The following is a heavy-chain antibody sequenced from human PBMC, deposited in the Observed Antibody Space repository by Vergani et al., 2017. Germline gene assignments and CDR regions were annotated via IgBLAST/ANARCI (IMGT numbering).Heavy chain of an antibody. CDR1: GGTFSSYA. J-gene: IGHJ5*02. Sequence: QVQLVQSGAEVKKPGSSVKVSCKASGGTFSSYAISWVRQAPGQGLEWMGGIIPIFGTANYAQKFQGRVTITADESTSTAYMGLSSLRSEDTAVYYCAGENCSSTSCYPYWFDPWGQGTLVTVSS. CDR3: AGENCSSTSCYPYWFDP. V-gene: IGHV1-69*01. D-gene: IGHD2-2*01. CDR2: IIPIFGTA.